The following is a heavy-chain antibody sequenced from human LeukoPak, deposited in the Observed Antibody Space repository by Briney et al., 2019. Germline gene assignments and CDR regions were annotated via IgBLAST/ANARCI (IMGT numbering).Heavy chain of an antibody. V-gene: IGHV3-48*01. CDR1: GFTFDRFS. CDR3: ARDLPNFVWGTYRPIHFDP. Sequence: GGSLRLSCAASGFTFDRFSMNWLRQTPGKGLQWVAYISSNSASIYYVDSVRGRFTISRDNVKNSLHLQMNSLRVEDSAVYYCARDLPNFVWGTYRPIHFDPWGQGALVTVSS. CDR2: ISSNSASI. D-gene: IGHD3-16*02. J-gene: IGHJ5*02.